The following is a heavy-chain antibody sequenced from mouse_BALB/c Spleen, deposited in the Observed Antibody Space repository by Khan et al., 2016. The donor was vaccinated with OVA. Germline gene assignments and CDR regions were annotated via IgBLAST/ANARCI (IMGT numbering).Heavy chain of an antibody. Sequence: QVQLKQSGPGLVAPSQSLSITCTVSGFSLTTYSIHWVRQPPGKGLEWLGVIWAGGSTNYNSALMSRLSISKDNSKSQVFLKMNSLQTDDTAMYYGARRDDGYPEWYFDVWGAGTTVTVSS. V-gene: IGHV2-9*02. CDR2: IWAGGST. D-gene: IGHD2-3*01. CDR1: GFSLTTYS. CDR3: ARRDDGYPEWYFDV. J-gene: IGHJ1*01.